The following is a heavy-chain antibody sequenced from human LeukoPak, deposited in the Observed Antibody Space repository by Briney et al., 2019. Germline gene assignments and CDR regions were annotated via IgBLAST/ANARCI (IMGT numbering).Heavy chain of an antibody. CDR1: GFTFSSYN. D-gene: IGHD2-2*01. J-gene: IGHJ3*02. Sequence: GGSLRLSCEVSGFTFSSYNMNWVRQAPGKGLEWVASISRGDYMSYEDSVKGRFTISRDNAKKTLYLQMSSLRVDDTAVYYCARVGGFCNSTTCRGAFDIWGQGTMVTVSS. V-gene: IGHV3-21*01. CDR3: ARVGGFCNSTTCRGAFDI. CDR2: ISRGDYM.